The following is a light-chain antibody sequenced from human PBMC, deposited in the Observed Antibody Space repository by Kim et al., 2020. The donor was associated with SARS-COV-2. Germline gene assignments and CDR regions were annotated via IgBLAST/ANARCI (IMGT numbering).Light chain of an antibody. J-gene: IGLJ3*02. V-gene: IGLV8-61*01. Sequence: GGTATLTCGLSSGSVSTSYNPSWYQQTPGQAPRTLIYSTNTRSSGVPDRFSGSILGNKAALTITGAQADDESDYYCVLYMGSGIWVFGGGTQLTVL. CDR1: SGSVSTSYN. CDR2: STN. CDR3: VLYMGSGIWV.